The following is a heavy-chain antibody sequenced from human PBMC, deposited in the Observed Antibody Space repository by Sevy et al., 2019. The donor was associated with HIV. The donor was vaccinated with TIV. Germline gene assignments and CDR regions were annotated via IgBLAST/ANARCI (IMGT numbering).Heavy chain of an antibody. D-gene: IGHD2-2*01. CDR3: ARAPDPSCRSTRCYYFDY. CDR1: GFTFSSYA. CDR2: TSARDSST. Sequence: GGSLRLSCVASGFTFSSYAVSWVRQAPGKGLEWVAATSARDSSTYHADSVRGRFTISGDNSKNTLYQQMNSLRAEDTAVYYCARAPDPSCRSTRCYYFDYWGQGTLVTVSS. J-gene: IGHJ4*02. V-gene: IGHV3-23*01.